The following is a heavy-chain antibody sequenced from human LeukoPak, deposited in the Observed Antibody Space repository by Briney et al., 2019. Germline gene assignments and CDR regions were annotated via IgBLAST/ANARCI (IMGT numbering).Heavy chain of an antibody. Sequence: SETLSLTCTVSGGSINSYYWSWIRQPPGKGLEWIGYIYYSGSTNYNPSLKSRVTISVDTSKNQFSLKLSSVTAADTAVYYCARDRGYGMHVWGQGTTVTVSS. V-gene: IGHV4-59*01. J-gene: IGHJ6*02. CDR3: ARDRGYGMHV. CDR1: GGSINSYY. CDR2: IYYSGST.